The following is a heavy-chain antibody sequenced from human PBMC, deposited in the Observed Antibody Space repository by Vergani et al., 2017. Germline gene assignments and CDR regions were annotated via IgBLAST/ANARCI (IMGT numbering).Heavy chain of an antibody. CDR3: ARGAAARPPFDY. Sequence: QVQLVQSGAEVGKPGASVKISCKASGYTFTAYYIHWVRQAPEQGLEWVGVISPDGFSTFYAQKFQGRVTITRDTSTSTVYVEVTSLRSDDTAVYYCARGAAARPPFDYWGQGTLVTVSS. D-gene: IGHD6-6*01. V-gene: IGHV1-46*01. J-gene: IGHJ4*02. CDR1: GYTFTAYY. CDR2: ISPDGFST.